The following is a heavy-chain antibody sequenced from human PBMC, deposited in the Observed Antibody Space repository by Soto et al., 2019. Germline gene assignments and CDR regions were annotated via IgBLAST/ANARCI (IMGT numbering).Heavy chain of an antibody. J-gene: IGHJ6*01. V-gene: IGHV1-18*01. D-gene: IGHD6-19*01. CDR3: ARPPHFIAVAGTSPTLMDV. Sequence: ASVKVSCKASGYTFTSYGISWVRQAPGQGLEWMGWISAYNGNTNYAQKLQGRVTMTTDTSTSTAYMELRSLRSDDKAVYYCARPPHFIAVAGTSPTLMDVWGQGTTVTVSS. CDR2: ISAYNGNT. CDR1: GYTFTSYG.